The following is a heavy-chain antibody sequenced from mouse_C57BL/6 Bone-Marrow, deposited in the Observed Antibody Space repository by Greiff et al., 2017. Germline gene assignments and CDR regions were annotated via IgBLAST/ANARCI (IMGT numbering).Heavy chain of an antibody. V-gene: IGHV7-3*01. D-gene: IGHD1-2*01. CDR3: ARIYGPGVYCDY. CDR2: IRNKANGYTT. CDR1: GFSFTDYY. J-gene: IGHJ2*01. Sequence: VQLVESGGGLVQPGGSLSLSCAASGFSFTDYYMSWVRQPPGKALEWLGFIRNKANGYTTEYSASMKGRFTISRDNYQSILYLQMNALRAEDSATYYCARIYGPGVYCDYWGQGTTLTVSS.